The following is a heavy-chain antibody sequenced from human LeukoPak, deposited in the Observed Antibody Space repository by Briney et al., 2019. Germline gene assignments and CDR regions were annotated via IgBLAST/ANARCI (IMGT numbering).Heavy chain of an antibody. CDR3: VKLGKYYDILTGYYDY. V-gene: IGHV3-23*01. D-gene: IGHD3-9*01. CDR2: ISGSGGST. J-gene: IGHJ4*02. Sequence: PGGSLRLSCAASGFTFSSYAMSWVRQAPGKGLEWVSAISGSGGSTYYADSVKGRFTISRDNSKNTLFLQMSSLTTEDTAVSYCVKLGKYYDILTGYYDYWGQGTLVTVSS. CDR1: GFTFSSYA.